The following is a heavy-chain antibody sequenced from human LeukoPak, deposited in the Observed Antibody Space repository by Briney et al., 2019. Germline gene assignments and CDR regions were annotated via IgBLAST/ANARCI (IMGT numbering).Heavy chain of an antibody. CDR3: ATASLYVYYYFDY. CDR2: FDPEDGET. D-gene: IGHD5/OR15-5a*01. V-gene: IGHV1-24*01. J-gene: IGHJ4*02. CDR1: GYTLTELS. Sequence: ASVKVSCKVSGYTLTELSMHWVRQAPGKGLEWMGGFDPEDGETIYAQKFQGRVTMTEDTSTGTAYMELSSLRSEDTAVYYCATASLYVYYYFDYWGQGTLVTVSS.